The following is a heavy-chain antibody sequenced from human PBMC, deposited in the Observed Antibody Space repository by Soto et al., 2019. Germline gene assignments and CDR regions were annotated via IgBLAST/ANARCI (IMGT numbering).Heavy chain of an antibody. CDR2: INAGNGNT. CDR1: GYTFTSYA. J-gene: IGHJ6*02. Sequence: ASVKVSCKASGYTFTSYAMHWVRQAPGQRLEWMGWINAGNGNTKYSQKFQGRVTITRDTSASTAYMELSSLRSEDTAVYYCASPSVVDWGLGAYCYGRDSCDRGTRVTVAS. CDR3: ASPSVVDWGLGAYCYGRDS. V-gene: IGHV1-3*01. D-gene: IGHD2-15*01.